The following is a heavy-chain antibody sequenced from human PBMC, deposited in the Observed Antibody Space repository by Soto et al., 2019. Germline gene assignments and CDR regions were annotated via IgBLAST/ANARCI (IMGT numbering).Heavy chain of an antibody. CDR3: ASPGGVFESLTRYYYYGMDV. V-gene: IGHV3-53*01. CDR1: GFTVSSNY. D-gene: IGHD3-3*01. CDR2: IYSGCST. J-gene: IGHJ6*02. Sequence: GGSLRLSCAASGFTVSSNYMSWVRQAPGKGLEWVSVIYSGCSTYYADSVKGRFTISRDNSKNTLYLQMNSLRAEDTAVYYCASPGGVFESLTRYYYYGMDVWGQGTTVTVSS.